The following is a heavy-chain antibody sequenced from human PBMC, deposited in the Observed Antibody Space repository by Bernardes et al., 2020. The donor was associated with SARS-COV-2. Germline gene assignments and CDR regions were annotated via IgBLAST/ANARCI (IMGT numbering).Heavy chain of an antibody. J-gene: IGHJ5*02. CDR3: ARGMVRAATSGFDP. V-gene: IGHV1-2*02. CDR2: INPNSGGP. D-gene: IGHD2-15*01. CDR1: GYTFTGYY. Sequence: ASVKVSCMASGYTFTGYYMHWVRQAPGQGLEWMGWINPNSGGPNYAQKFQGRVTMTRDTSISTAYMELSRLRSDDTAVYYCARGMVRAATSGFDPWGERTLVTVSS.